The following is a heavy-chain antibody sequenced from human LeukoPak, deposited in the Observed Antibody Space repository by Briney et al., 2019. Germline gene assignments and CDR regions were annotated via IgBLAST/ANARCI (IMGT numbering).Heavy chain of an antibody. D-gene: IGHD6-19*01. Sequence: GGSLRLSCAASGFTFSSYTMNWVRQAPGKGLEWVSSITISSNYIYYSDSVRGRFTISRDNTKNSLYLQMNSLRAEDTAVYYCATYNSDFGWFDPWGQGTLVTVSS. J-gene: IGHJ5*02. CDR3: ATYNSDFGWFDP. CDR1: GFTFSSYT. CDR2: ITISSNYI. V-gene: IGHV3-21*01.